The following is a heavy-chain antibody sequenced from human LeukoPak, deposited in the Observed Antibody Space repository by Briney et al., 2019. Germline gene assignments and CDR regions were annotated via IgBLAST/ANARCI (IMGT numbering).Heavy chain of an antibody. Sequence: GGSLRLSCAASGFTFSSSAMSWVRQAPGKGLEWVSAISGSGGSTYYADSVRGRFTISRDNSKNTLYLQMNSLRAEGTAIYFCAKGAVAGLYAMDVWGQGTTVTVSS. V-gene: IGHV3-23*01. CDR1: GFTFSSSA. CDR3: AKGAVAGLYAMDV. D-gene: IGHD6-19*01. CDR2: ISGSGGST. J-gene: IGHJ6*02.